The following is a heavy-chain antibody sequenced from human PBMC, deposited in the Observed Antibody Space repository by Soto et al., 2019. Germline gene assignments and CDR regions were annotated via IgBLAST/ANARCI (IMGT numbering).Heavy chain of an antibody. Sequence: GGSLKISCKGSGYSFTTFWIGWVRQMPGKGLEWMGVIYPGDSDTRYSPSFQGQVTMSVDKSISTAYLQWSFLKASDTATYYCARSGRNAYYNMDVWGQGTTVTVSS. J-gene: IGHJ6*02. CDR3: ARSGRNAYYNMDV. D-gene: IGHD1-26*01. CDR2: IYPGDSDT. V-gene: IGHV5-51*01. CDR1: GYSFTTFW.